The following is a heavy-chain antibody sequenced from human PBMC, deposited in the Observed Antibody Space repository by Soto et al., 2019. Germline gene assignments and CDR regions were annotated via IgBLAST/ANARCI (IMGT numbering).Heavy chain of an antibody. Sequence: QVQLVQSEGGVVQPGRSLRLSCTTSGFNLNDFGIHWVRQAPGKGLEWVLHIWYDGNRKNYVDSVEGRFTISRDISKNTVYLQMNSLRVEDTAVYYCAKETTPPYFDYWGQGALVTVSS. CDR1: GFNLNDFG. J-gene: IGHJ4*02. V-gene: IGHV3-33*06. CDR3: AKETTPPYFDY. D-gene: IGHD2-15*01. CDR2: IWYDGNRK.